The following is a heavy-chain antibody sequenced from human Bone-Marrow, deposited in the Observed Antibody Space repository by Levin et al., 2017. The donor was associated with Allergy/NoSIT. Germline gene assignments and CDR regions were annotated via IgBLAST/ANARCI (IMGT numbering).Heavy chain of an antibody. Sequence: SETLSLTCAIPGDSASSHSATWTWIRQSPSTGLEWLGRTYYRSKRYNDDAPFVKSRLRLNSDTSKKQVSLQLSSVTPEYTAVYYCSRDRWTSRPDHYCGMDVWGQGTTVTVSS. D-gene: IGHD2-2*01. CDR2: TYYRSKRYN. J-gene: IGHJ6*02. CDR1: GDSASSHSAT. V-gene: IGHV6-1*01. CDR3: SRDRWTSRPDHYCGMDV.